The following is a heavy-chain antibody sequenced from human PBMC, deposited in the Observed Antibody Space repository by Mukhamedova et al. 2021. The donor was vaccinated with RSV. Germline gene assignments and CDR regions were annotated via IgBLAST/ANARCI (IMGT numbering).Heavy chain of an antibody. D-gene: IGHD3-16*01. J-gene: IGHJ4*02. CDR3: AKVVGGDYWDSAADY. V-gene: IGHV3-23*01. Sequence: GLEWVSAIGDSGSTTYYADSVKGRFTISRDNSKNTLFLRASTLRVEDTARYYCAKVVGGDYWDSAADYWGLGTLVTVSS. CDR2: IGDSGSTT.